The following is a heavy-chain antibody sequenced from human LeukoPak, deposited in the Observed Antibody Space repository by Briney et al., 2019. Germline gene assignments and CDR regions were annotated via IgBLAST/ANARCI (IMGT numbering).Heavy chain of an antibody. CDR1: RFTFDDYA. CDR2: IRSKAYGGTT. Sequence: GGSLRLSCAASRFTFDDYAMSWFRQAPGKGLEWVGFIRSKAYGGTTEYAASVKGRFIISRDDSKSIAYLQMNSLKTEDTAVDYCSRAQDGYIDYWGQGALVTVSS. V-gene: IGHV3-49*03. D-gene: IGHD5-24*01. J-gene: IGHJ4*02. CDR3: SRAQDGYIDY.